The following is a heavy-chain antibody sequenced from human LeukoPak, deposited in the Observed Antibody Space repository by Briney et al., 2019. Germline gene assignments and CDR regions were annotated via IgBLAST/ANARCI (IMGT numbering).Heavy chain of an antibody. CDR1: GYSISSGYY. CDR2: IYHSGST. Sequence: PSETLSLTCTVSGYSISSGYYWGWIRQPPGKGLEWIGSIYHSGSTYYNPSLKSRVTISVDTSKNQFSLKLSSVTAADTAVYYCARESVTTGNDAFDIWGQGTMVTVSS. J-gene: IGHJ3*02. CDR3: ARESVTTGNDAFDI. V-gene: IGHV4-38-2*02. D-gene: IGHD4-17*01.